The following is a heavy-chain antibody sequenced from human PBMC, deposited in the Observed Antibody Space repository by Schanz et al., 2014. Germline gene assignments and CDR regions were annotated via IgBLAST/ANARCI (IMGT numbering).Heavy chain of an antibody. J-gene: IGHJ4*01. CDR1: GFTFNSYA. V-gene: IGHV3-23*01. CDR2: ISHSGGSK. D-gene: IGHD6-13*01. CDR3: AREQIMAAAGLVEY. Sequence: DVQLLESGGGLVQPGGSLRLSCAASGFTFNSYAMTWVRQAPGKGLEWVSSISHSGGSKYYADSVKGRFTISRDNSKNTLYLQMNSLRAEDTAVYYCAREQIMAAAGLVEYWGHGTLVTVSS.